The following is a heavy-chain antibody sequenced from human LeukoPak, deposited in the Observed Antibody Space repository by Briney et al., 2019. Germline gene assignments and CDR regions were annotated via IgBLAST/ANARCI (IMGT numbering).Heavy chain of an antibody. D-gene: IGHD4-17*01. J-gene: IGHJ3*01. CDR2: ITGSGGGT. Sequence: PGGSLRLSCAASGFTVGSNYMTWVRQAPGKGLEWVSAITGSGGGTRYTDAVTGRFTISRDNSRNTLFLQMDSLRADDTAVYYCAKDPNGDYLGAFDFWGPGTLVTVPS. CDR1: GFTVGSNY. CDR3: AKDPNGDYLGAFDF. V-gene: IGHV3-23*01.